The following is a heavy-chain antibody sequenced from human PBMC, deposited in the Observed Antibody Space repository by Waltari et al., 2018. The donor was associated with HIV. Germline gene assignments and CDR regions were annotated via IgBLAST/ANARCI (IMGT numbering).Heavy chain of an antibody. CDR2: IYTSGST. Sequence: PGLVKPSQTLSLTCTVSGGSISSGSYYWSWLRQPAGKGLEWIWRIYTSGSTNYNPPLKSRVTMTVDTAKKQFSRKLSSVTAADTAGYDCARDLDGDDGSGSYYKGGNWFDPWGQGTLVTVSS. CDR1: GGSISSGSYY. V-gene: IGHV4-61*02. CDR3: ARDLDGDDGSGSYYKGGNWFDP. J-gene: IGHJ5*02. D-gene: IGHD3-10*01.